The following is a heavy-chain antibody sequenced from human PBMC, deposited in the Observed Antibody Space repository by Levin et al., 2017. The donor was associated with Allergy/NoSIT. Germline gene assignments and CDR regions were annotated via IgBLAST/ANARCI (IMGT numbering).Heavy chain of an antibody. J-gene: IGHJ5*02. D-gene: IGHD6-13*01. CDR2: INHRGST. CDR1: GGSFSDYY. Sequence: SETLSLTCVVYGGSFSDYYWSWIRQAPGKGLEWIGEINHRGSTTYNPSLRSRVTTSVDPSQNQFSLKLNSVTAADTAVYYCARGGYSSSAFDPWGQGTLVTVSS. CDR3: ARGGYSSSAFDP. V-gene: IGHV4-34*01.